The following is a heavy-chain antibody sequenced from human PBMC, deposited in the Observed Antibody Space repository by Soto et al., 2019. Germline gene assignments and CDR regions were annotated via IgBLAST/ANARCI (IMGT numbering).Heavy chain of an antibody. Sequence: QVQLVQSGAEVKKPGSSVKVSCKASGDTFSFYTINWVRQAPGLGLEWMGRVNPIVSMSNYAQKFQGRVTITADKSTNQAYMHPSRLRSDDEPFYFCAPLYGSRIRVFDNGARGSQVTVS. D-gene: IGHD3-10*01. CDR1: GDTFSFYT. CDR2: VNPIVSMS. CDR3: APLYGSRIRVFDN. V-gene: IGHV1-69*02. J-gene: IGHJ4*02.